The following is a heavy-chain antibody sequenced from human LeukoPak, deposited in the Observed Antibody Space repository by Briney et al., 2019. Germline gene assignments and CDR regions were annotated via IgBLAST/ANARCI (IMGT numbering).Heavy chain of an antibody. CDR3: AELGITMIGGV. J-gene: IGHJ6*04. CDR1: GFTFSNYA. D-gene: IGHD3-10*02. V-gene: IGHV3-23*01. Sequence: GGSLRLSCGASGFTFSNYAMSWVRQAPGKGLEWVSGISGSGGSTYYADSVKGRFTISRDNSKNTLYLQMDSLRAEDTAVYYCAELGITMIGGVWGKGTTVTISS. CDR2: ISGSGGST.